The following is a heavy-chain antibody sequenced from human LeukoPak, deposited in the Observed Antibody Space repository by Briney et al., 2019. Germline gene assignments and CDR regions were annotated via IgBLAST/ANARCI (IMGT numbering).Heavy chain of an antibody. V-gene: IGHV3-30-3*01. J-gene: IGHJ3*02. CDR1: GFTFSSYA. Sequence: GGSLRLSCAASGFTFSSYAMHWVRQAPGKGLEWVAVISYDGSNKYYADSVKGRFTISRDNSKNTLYLQMNSLRAEDTAVYYCARDSVWELLRDAFDIWGQGTMVTVSS. D-gene: IGHD1-26*01. CDR2: ISYDGSNK. CDR3: ARDSVWELLRDAFDI.